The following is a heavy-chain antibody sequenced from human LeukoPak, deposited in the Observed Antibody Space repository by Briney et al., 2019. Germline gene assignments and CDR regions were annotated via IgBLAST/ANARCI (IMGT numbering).Heavy chain of an antibody. CDR2: IIPIFGTA. CDR3: ARERDCSSTSCYDP. D-gene: IGHD2-2*01. Sequence: SVKVSCKASGGTFSRYAISWVRQAPGQGLDWMGRIIPIFGTANYAQKFQGRVTITTDESTSTAYMELSSLRSEDTAVYYCARERDCSSTSCYDPWGQGTLVTVSS. V-gene: IGHV1-69*05. J-gene: IGHJ5*02. CDR1: GGTFSRYA.